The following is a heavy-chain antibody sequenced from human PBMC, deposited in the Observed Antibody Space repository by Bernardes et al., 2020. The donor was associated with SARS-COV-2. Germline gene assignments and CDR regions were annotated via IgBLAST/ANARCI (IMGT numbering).Heavy chain of an antibody. CDR2: RNGRDT. CDR1: GFILNSYW. Sequence: GGSLRPSSAVAGFILNSYWMHWIRKAPGKGLGWVSRRNGRDTFYADSGKGRFTISRDNSKNTVYLQMGSLKSEDMAVYYCARGAPGGSFYALDVWGQGTMVTVSS. D-gene: IGHD3-10*01. CDR3: ARGAPGGSFYALDV. J-gene: IGHJ3*01. V-gene: IGHV3-64*02.